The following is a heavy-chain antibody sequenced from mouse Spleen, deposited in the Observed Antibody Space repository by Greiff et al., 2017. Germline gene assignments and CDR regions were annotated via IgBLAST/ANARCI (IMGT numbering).Heavy chain of an antibody. D-gene: IGHD4-1*01. Sequence: DVQLVESGGDLVKPGGSLKLSCAASGFTFSSYGMSWVRQTPDKRLEWVATISSGGSYTYYPDSVKGRFTISRDNAKNTLYLQMSSLKSEDTAMYYCARHGGTGTGLHFDYWGQGTTLTVSS. CDR2: ISSGGSYT. V-gene: IGHV5-6*01. J-gene: IGHJ2*01. CDR3: ARHGGTGTGLHFDY. CDR1: GFTFSSYG.